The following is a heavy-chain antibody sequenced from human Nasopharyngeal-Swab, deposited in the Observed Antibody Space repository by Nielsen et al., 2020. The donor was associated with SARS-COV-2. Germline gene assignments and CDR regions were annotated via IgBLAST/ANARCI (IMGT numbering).Heavy chain of an antibody. CDR3: ASQLTYYDFWSGLLYYYYMDV. J-gene: IGHJ6*03. Sequence: GGSLRLSCAASGFTFSSYSMNWVRQAPWKGLEWVSYISSSSSTIYYADSVKGRFTISRDNAKKSLYLQLNSLRDEDTAVYYCASQLTYYDFWSGLLYYYYMDVWGKGTTVTVSS. CDR2: ISSSSSTI. CDR1: GFTFSSYS. D-gene: IGHD3-3*01. V-gene: IGHV3-48*02.